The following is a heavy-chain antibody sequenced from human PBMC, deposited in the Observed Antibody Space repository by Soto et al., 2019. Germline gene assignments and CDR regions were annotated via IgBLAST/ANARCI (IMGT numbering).Heavy chain of an antibody. CDR1: GYRFTSYW. V-gene: IGHV5-51*01. J-gene: IGHJ4*02. CDR3: ALSSVAAAGFDY. D-gene: IGHD6-13*01. CDR2: FYPGDSDT. Sequence: GESLKISCKVFGYRFTSYWIGWVRQKPGKGLELVGIFYPGDSDTRYSPSFQGQVTISADKSISTAYLQWRSLGASDTAMYYCALSSVAAAGFDYWGPGTPVTVSS.